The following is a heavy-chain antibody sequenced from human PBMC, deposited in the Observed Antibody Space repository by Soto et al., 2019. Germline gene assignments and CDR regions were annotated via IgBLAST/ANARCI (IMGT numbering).Heavy chain of an antibody. V-gene: IGHV3-30*18. CDR1: GFTFSSYC. CDR3: AKVTGGGYNPPFDY. D-gene: IGHD5-12*01. Sequence: PGGSLKLSFAASGFTFSSYCVHWVRPAPGKGLEWVAVISYDGSNKYYADSVKGRFTISRDNSKNTLYLQMNSLRAEDTAVYYCAKVTGGGYNPPFDYWGQGTLVTVSS. J-gene: IGHJ4*02. CDR2: ISYDGSNK.